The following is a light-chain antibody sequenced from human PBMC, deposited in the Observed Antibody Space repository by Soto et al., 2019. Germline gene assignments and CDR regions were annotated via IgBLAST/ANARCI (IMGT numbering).Light chain of an antibody. CDR1: RSNIGAGYD. V-gene: IGLV1-40*01. CDR2: ANN. CDR3: QSYDTSLSGSV. Sequence: QSALTQPPSVSGAPGQRVTISCTGSRSNIGAGYDVHWYQQLPGTAPKLLIYANNNRPSGVPDRFSGSKSGTSASLAITGLQAEDEADYYCQSYDTSLSGSVFGGGTKLTVL. J-gene: IGLJ3*02.